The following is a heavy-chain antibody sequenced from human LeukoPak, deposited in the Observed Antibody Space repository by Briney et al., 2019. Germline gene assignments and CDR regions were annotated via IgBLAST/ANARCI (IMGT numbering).Heavy chain of an antibody. V-gene: IGHV4-31*03. CDR3: ARDPITMVRGNGFDP. CDR2: IYYSGST. Sequence: SQTLSLTCSVSGASISSGGYYWSWIRQLPGKGLEWIGYIYYSGSTYYNPSLKSRVTMSVDTSKNQFSLKLSSVTAADTAVYYCARDPITMVRGNGFDPWGQGTLVTVSS. J-gene: IGHJ5*02. D-gene: IGHD3-10*01. CDR1: GASISSGGYY.